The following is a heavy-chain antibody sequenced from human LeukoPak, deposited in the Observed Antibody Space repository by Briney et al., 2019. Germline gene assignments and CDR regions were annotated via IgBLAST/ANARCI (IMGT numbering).Heavy chain of an antibody. CDR2: ISYDGSNK. Sequence: GGSLRLSCAASGFTFSSYGMHRVRQAPGKGLEWVAVISYDGSNKYYADSVKGRFTISRDNSKNTLYLQMNSLRAEDTAVYYCAKDSGGYTYVFDYWGQGTLVTVSS. CDR1: GFTFSSYG. CDR3: AKDSGGYTYVFDY. J-gene: IGHJ4*02. D-gene: IGHD5-18*01. V-gene: IGHV3-30*18.